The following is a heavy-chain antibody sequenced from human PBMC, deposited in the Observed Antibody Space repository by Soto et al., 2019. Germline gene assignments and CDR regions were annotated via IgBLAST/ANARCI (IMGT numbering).Heavy chain of an antibody. CDR2: IYYSGST. J-gene: IGHJ3*02. V-gene: IGHV4-39*01. CDR1: GGSISSSSYY. D-gene: IGHD2-15*01. CDR3: ARRGTYWSGGTCYSGAFDI. Sequence: SETLSLTCTVSGGSISSSSYYWGWICQPPGKGLEWIGSIYYSGSTYYNPSLKSRVTISVDTSKNQFSLKLSSVTAADTAVYYCARRGTYWSGGTCYSGAFDIWGQGTMLTVSS.